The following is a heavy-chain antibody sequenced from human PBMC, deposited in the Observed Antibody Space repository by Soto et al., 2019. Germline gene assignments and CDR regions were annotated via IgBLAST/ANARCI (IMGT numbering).Heavy chain of an antibody. CDR2: ISSDGSST. Sequence: EVQLVESGGGLVQPGGSLRLSCAASGFTLSNYWMHWARQAPGKGLVWVSRISSDGSSTNYADSVKGRFTIPRDNAKNTLHLQMNSLRAEDTAVYYCARVPYCSSSSCYSYFDSWGQGTLVTVSS. CDR3: ARVPYCSSSSCYSYFDS. J-gene: IGHJ4*02. D-gene: IGHD2-2*01. V-gene: IGHV3-74*01. CDR1: GFTLSNYW.